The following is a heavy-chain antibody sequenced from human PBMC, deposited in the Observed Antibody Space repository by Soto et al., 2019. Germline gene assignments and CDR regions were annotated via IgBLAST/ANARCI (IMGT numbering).Heavy chain of an antibody. CDR2: INYSGNT. CDR1: GDSISSNNYY. CDR3: SCNFSGGYSYGFYYDGMDV. V-gene: IGHV4-39*01. D-gene: IGHD5-18*01. J-gene: IGHJ6*02. Sequence: SETLSLTCTVSGDSISSNNYYWGWIRQPPGKGLEWIGGINYSGNTYYDPSLKSRVTISVDTSKNQFSLKLSSVTAADTAFYFCSCNFSGGYSYGFYYDGMDVWGQGTTVT.